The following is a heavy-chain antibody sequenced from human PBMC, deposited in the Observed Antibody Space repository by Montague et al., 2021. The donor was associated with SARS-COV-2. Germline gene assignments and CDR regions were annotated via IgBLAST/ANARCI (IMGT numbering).Heavy chain of an antibody. V-gene: IGHV6-1*01. D-gene: IGHD2-2*01. CDR3: ARIPVGSKYYFDF. CDR2: TYYRSKWYN. Sequence: CAISGDSVSSNIATWNWIRQSPSRGLEWLGRTYYRSKWYNDYAESVKSRITIDPDTSKHQFSLHLNSVTPEDTVVYYCARIPVGSKYYFDFWGQGTPVTVSS. CDR1: GDSVSSNIAT. J-gene: IGHJ4*02.